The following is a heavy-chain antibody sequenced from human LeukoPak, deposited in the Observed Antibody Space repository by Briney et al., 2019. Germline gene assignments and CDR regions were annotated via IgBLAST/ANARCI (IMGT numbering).Heavy chain of an antibody. CDR3: TRASLSGSYFFY. CDR1: GFTFSDHY. CDR2: SRNKANSYTT. V-gene: IGHV3-72*01. J-gene: IGHJ4*02. D-gene: IGHD1-26*01. Sequence: GGSLRLSCAASGFTFSDHYMDWVRQTPGKGLEWVDRSRNKANSYTTEYAASVKGRFIISRDDSKNSLFLQMNSLKTDDTAVYYCTRASLSGSYFFYWGQGALVTVSS.